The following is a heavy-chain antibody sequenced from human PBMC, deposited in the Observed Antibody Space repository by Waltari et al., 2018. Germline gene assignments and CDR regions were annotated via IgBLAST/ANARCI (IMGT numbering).Heavy chain of an antibody. J-gene: IGHJ4*02. D-gene: IGHD1-26*01. Sequence: QVQLVQSGAEVKKPGSSVKVSCKASGGTFSSYAISWVRPAPGQGLEWMGGSIPILGKANYAQKCQGIVTITAYESTSTAYMELSSLRSEDTAVYYCARGASGSLSFDYWGQGTLVTVSS. CDR2: SIPILGKA. V-gene: IGHV1-69*10. CDR3: ARGASGSLSFDY. CDR1: GGTFSSYA.